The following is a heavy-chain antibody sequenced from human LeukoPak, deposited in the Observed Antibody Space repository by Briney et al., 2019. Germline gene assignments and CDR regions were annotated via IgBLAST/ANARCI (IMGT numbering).Heavy chain of an antibody. CDR2: IYTSGST. D-gene: IGHD6-6*01. J-gene: IGHJ4*02. CDR1: GGSISSYY. Sequence: SETLSLTCTVSGGSISSYYWSWIRQPAGKGLEWIGRIYTSGSTNYNPSLKSRVTISVDTSKNQFSLKLSSVTAADTAVYYCARDRGYSSSSGVHFDYWGQGTLVTVSS. CDR3: ARDRGYSSSSGVHFDY. V-gene: IGHV4-4*07.